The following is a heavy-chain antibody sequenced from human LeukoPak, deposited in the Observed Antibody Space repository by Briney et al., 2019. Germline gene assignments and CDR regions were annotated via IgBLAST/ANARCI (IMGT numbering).Heavy chain of an antibody. J-gene: IGHJ4*02. CDR3: ARDDCSGGSCYGYFDY. Sequence: GGSLRLSCAASGFTLSSYAMSWVRQAPGKGLEWVSAISDTGNTYHADSVKGRFTISRDNSKNTLYLQMNSLRAEDTAVYYCARDDCSGGSCYGYFDYWGQGTLVTVSS. CDR1: GFTLSSYA. CDR2: ISDTGNT. V-gene: IGHV3-23*01. D-gene: IGHD2-15*01.